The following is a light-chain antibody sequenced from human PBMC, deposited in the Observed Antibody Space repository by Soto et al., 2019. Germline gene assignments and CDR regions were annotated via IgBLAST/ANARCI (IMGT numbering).Light chain of an antibody. CDR3: QQSYSSPYT. V-gene: IGKV1-39*01. CDR1: QSISTY. J-gene: IGKJ2*01. CDR2: GAI. Sequence: DIQMTQSPSSLSASVGDRVTITCRASQSISTYLNWYQQKPGKAPKLLIYGAISLQSGVPSRFSGSGSGTDFTLTISSLQPEDFATYYFQQSYSSPYTFGQGTKLQIK.